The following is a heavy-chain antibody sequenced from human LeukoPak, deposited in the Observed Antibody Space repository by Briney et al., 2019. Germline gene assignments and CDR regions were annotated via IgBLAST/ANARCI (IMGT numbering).Heavy chain of an antibody. Sequence: HPGGSLRLSCAASGFSFSGYAMSWVRQAPGKGLEWVSSISGSGDTTYDADSAKGRFTISRDNSKNTLYLQMNSLRADDTAVYYCAKKEAVLYSDYWGQGTLVTVSS. CDR3: AKKEAVLYSDY. CDR1: GFSFSGYA. CDR2: ISGSGDTT. V-gene: IGHV3-23*01. J-gene: IGHJ4*02. D-gene: IGHD2-8*02.